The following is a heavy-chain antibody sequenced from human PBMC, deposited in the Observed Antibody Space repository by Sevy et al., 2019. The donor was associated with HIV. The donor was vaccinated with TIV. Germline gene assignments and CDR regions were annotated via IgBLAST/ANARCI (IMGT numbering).Heavy chain of an antibody. CDR3: AAWSISLDS. CDR1: GGTFNSYI. J-gene: IGHJ4*02. D-gene: IGHD3-3*01. Sequence: ASVKVSCKASGGTFNSYIFTWVRQAPGQGLEWMGAITPILGRVNYEQKFQGRVTITADESTTTVYMDLSSLRSEDTAVYYCAAWSISLDSWGQGTLVTVSS. V-gene: IGHV1-69*10. CDR2: ITPILGRV.